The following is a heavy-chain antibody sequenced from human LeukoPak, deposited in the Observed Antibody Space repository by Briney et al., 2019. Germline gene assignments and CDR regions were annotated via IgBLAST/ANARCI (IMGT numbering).Heavy chain of an antibody. D-gene: IGHD4-17*01. J-gene: IGHJ4*02. CDR2: ISGSGGST. V-gene: IGHV3-23*01. Sequence: HGGCPRVSRAASGFSLRGSAMSSVRPAPGKGLGWVSAISGSGGSTYYAATVQGRFAISRDNSKNTLYLHMNRLTAEDTAVYYCPKGPTVTPEDYWGQGTLVTVTS. CDR1: GFSLRGSA. CDR3: PKGPTVTPEDY.